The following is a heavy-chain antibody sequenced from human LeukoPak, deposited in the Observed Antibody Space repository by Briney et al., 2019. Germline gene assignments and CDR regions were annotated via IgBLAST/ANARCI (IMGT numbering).Heavy chain of an antibody. D-gene: IGHD6-13*01. CDR3: ARDVSSWADY. Sequence: GSLRLSCAASGFTFSSYSMNWVRQAPGKGLEWVSYISSSSSTIYYADSVKGRFTISRDNAKNSRYLQMNSLRAEDTAVYYCARDVSSWADYWGQGTLVTVSS. V-gene: IGHV3-48*01. CDR1: GFTFSSYS. J-gene: IGHJ4*02. CDR2: ISSSSSTI.